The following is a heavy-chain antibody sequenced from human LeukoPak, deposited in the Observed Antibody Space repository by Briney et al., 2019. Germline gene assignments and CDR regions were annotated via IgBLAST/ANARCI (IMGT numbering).Heavy chain of an antibody. CDR3: ARGSGPFDF. V-gene: IGHV3-21*01. CDR2: ISSSSTYI. J-gene: IGHJ4*02. Sequence: GGSLRLSCAASAFTFSSYNMNWVRQAPGKGLEWVSSISSSSTYIYYADSVKGRFTISRDSAKNSLYLQMNSLRAEDTAVYYCARGSGPFDFWGQGTLVTVSS. CDR1: AFTFSSYN.